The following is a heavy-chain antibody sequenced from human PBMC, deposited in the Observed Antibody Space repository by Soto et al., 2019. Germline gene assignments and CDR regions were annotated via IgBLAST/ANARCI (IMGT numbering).Heavy chain of an antibody. J-gene: IGHJ4*02. CDR3: ATMGTPATGLYYFDY. Sequence: SETLSLTCTVSGGSISSSSDYWGWIRQPPGKGLEWIGSIYYSGSTYYNPSLKSRVTMSVDTSKNQFSLKLTSVTAVDTAVYYCATMGTPATGLYYFDYWGQGTLVTVS. V-gene: IGHV4-39*07. CDR1: GGSISSSSDY. CDR2: IYYSGST. D-gene: IGHD1-7*01.